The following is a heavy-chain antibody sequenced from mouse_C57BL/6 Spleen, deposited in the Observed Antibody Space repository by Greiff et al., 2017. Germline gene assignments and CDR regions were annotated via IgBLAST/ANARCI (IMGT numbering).Heavy chain of an antibody. J-gene: IGHJ4*01. CDR1: GYTFTDYN. CDR3: ARFQSHYYAMDY. V-gene: IGHV1-18*01. CDR2: INPNNGGT. Sequence: EVQLQQSGPELVKPGASVKIPCKASGYTFTDYNMDWVKQSHGKSLEWIGDINPNNGGTIYNQKFKGKATLTVDKSSSTAYMELRSLTSEDTAVYYCARFQSHYYAMDYWGQETSVTVSS.